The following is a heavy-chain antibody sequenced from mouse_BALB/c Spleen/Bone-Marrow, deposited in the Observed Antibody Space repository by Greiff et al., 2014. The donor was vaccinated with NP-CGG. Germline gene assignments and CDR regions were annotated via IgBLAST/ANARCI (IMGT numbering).Heavy chain of an antibody. CDR2: LNPSNGHT. D-gene: IGHD2-4*01. J-gene: IGHJ2*01. CDR3: ARMITTRGFDY. CDR1: GYNFTRYW. Sequence: QVQLQQSGAELLKPGTSVKLSCKASGYNFTRYWMHWVKQRPGQGLEWIGELNPSNGHTNYNGKFKNKATVTVDKSSSTAYMQLSSLTSEDSAVYYCARMITTRGFDYWGQGTTLTVSS. V-gene: IGHV1S81*02.